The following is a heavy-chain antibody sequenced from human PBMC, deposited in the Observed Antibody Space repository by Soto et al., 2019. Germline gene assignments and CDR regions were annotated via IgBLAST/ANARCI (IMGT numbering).Heavy chain of an antibody. J-gene: IGHJ5*02. V-gene: IGHV4-31*03. D-gene: IGHD6-6*01. Sequence: SETLSLTCTVSGGSIGSGGYYWSWIRQHPGKGLEWIGYIYYSGSTYYNPSLKSRVTISVDTSKNQFSLKLSSVTAADTAVYYCARDWEDSPNWFDPWGQGTLVTVSS. CDR2: IYYSGST. CDR1: GGSIGSGGYY. CDR3: ARDWEDSPNWFDP.